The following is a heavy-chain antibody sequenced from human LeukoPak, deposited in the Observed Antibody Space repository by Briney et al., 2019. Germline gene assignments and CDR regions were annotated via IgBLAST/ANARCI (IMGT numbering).Heavy chain of an antibody. V-gene: IGHV3-66*02. CDR2: IYSDGTT. D-gene: IGHD2-15*01. J-gene: IGHJ6*03. Sequence: PGGSLRLSCAASGFTVSSNYMSWVRQAPGKGLEWVSVIYSDGTTYYADSVKGRFAISRDSSKNTLYLQMNSLRAEDTAVYNCAKDRYCSGGSCPDPYYYYYMDVWGKGTTVTVSS. CDR3: AKDRYCSGGSCPDPYYYYYMDV. CDR1: GFTVSSNY.